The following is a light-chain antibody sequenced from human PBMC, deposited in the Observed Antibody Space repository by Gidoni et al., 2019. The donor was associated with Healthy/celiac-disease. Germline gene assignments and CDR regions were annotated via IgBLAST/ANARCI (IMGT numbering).Light chain of an antibody. V-gene: IGKV2-28*01. CDR3: MQALQTSGLT. J-gene: IGKJ3*01. CDR2: LGS. Sequence: DIVMTQSQLSLPVTPGERASISCRSSQSLLHSNGYNYLDWYLQKPGQSPQLLIYLGSNRASGVPDRFSGSGSGTDFTLKISRVEAEDVGVYYCMQALQTSGLTFGPGTKVDIK. CDR1: QSLLHSNGYNY.